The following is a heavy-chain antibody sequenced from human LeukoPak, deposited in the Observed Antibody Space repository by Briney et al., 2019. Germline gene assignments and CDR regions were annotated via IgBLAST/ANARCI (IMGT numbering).Heavy chain of an antibody. J-gene: IGHJ5*02. CDR3: ARDLIGYCIDDTCHP. Sequence: PSETLSLTCTVSCGHISSYYGIWIRQPRGKGLEGMGYIYYSGSTNYNPSLKGRVTISVETSKNQFSLTLPSVTAADTAVYYCARDLIGYCIDDTCHPWGQGILVTVSS. D-gene: IGHD2-15*01. V-gene: IGHV4-59*01. CDR2: IYYSGST. CDR1: CGHISSYY.